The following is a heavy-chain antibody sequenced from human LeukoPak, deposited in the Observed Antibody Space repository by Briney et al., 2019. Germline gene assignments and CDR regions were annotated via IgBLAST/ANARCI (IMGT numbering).Heavy chain of an antibody. CDR2: IYYSGSA. CDR1: GGSISSHY. D-gene: IGHD4-17*01. V-gene: IGHV4-59*11. J-gene: IGHJ4*02. CDR3: ARGGGVTIDY. Sequence: SETLSLTCTVSGGSISSHYWSWIRQPPGKGLEWIGYIYYSGSANYNPSLKSRVTISVDTSKNQFSLKLSSVTAADTAVYYCARGGGVTIDYWGQGTLVTVSS.